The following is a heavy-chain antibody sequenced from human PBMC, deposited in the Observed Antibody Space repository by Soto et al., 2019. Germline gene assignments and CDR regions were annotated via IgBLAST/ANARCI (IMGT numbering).Heavy chain of an antibody. J-gene: IGHJ5*02. D-gene: IGHD3-22*01. CDR3: ARGKYYYDSSGWFDP. CDR2: MNPNSGNA. Sequence: QVQLVQSGAEVKKPGASVKVSCKASGYTFTSYDINWVRQATGQGLEWMGWMNPNSGNAGYAQKFQGRITMTRDTSISSAYMELSSLRSDDTAVYYCARGKYYYDSSGWFDPWGQGTLVTVSS. CDR1: GYTFTSYD. V-gene: IGHV1-8*01.